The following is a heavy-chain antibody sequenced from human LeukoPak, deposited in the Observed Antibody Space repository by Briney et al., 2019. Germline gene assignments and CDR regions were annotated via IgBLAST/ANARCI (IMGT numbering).Heavy chain of an antibody. D-gene: IGHD1-26*01. CDR3: ARDLYIVGATGSYY. V-gene: IGHV3-48*04. J-gene: IGHJ4*02. Sequence: GGSLRLSCAASGFTFSSYSMNWVRQAPGKGLKWVSYISSSSSTMYYADSVKGRFTISRDNAKNSLYLQMNSLRAEDTAVYYCARDLYIVGATGSYYWGQGTLVTVSS. CDR2: ISSSSSTM. CDR1: GFTFSSYS.